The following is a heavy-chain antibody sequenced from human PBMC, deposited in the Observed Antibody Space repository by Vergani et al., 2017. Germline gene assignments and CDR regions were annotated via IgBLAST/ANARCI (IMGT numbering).Heavy chain of an antibody. CDR3: AKGDYYGSGGSDYYGMDV. D-gene: IGHD3-10*01. CDR1: GFTFSSYG. V-gene: IGHV3-30*02. Sequence: QVQLVESGGGVVQPGGSLRLSCAASGFTFSSYGMHWVRQAPGKGLEWVAFIRYDESNKYYADSVKGRFTISRDNSKNTLYLQMNSLRAEDTAVYYCAKGDYYGSGGSDYYGMDVWGQGTTVTVSS. J-gene: IGHJ6*02. CDR2: IRYDESNK.